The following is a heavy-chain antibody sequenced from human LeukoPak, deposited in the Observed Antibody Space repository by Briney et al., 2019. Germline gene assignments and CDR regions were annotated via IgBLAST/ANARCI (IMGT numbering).Heavy chain of an antibody. J-gene: IGHJ4*02. CDR2: ISGSGGST. V-gene: IGHV3-23*01. Sequence: GGSLRLSCAASGFTFSSYAMSWVRQAPGKGLEWVSAISGSGGSTYYADSVKGRFTISRDNSKNTLYLQMNSLRAEDTAVYYCAKDSYYDFWGGSIDYWGQGTLVTVSS. CDR3: AKDSYYDFWGGSIDY. D-gene: IGHD3-3*01. CDR1: GFTFSSYA.